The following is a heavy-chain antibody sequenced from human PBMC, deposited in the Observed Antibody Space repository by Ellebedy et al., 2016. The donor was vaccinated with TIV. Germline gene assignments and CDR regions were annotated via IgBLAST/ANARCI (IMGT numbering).Heavy chain of an antibody. D-gene: IGHD3-10*01. J-gene: IGHJ4*02. CDR3: AKGSFPFGDKSERIYSFQY. CDR1: GFIVSTNH. V-gene: IGHV3-53*04. Sequence: GESLKISCTASGFIVSTNHMSWVRQAPGKGLEWVGGYTNYADSVKGRFPISTHNSRNTLYLQMTNLRTEDTAVYYCAKGSFPFGDKSERIYSFQYWGQGTLVTVSS. CDR2: GYT.